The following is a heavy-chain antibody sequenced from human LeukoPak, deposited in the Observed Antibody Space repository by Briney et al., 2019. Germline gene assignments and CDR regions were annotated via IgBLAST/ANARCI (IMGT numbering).Heavy chain of an antibody. CDR3: AKDRPNSGSYTGDY. J-gene: IGHJ4*02. D-gene: IGHD1-26*01. Sequence: GSLRLSCAASGFTLSSYAMSWVRQASGKGLEGVSAISGSGGSTYYADSVKGRFTISRDNSKNTLYLQMNSLRAEDTAVYYCAKDRPNSGSYTGDYWGQGTLVTISS. V-gene: IGHV3-23*01. CDR2: ISGSGGST. CDR1: GFTLSSYA.